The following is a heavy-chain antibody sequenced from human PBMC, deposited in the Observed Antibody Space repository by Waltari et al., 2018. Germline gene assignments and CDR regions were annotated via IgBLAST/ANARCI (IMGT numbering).Heavy chain of an antibody. D-gene: IGHD2-15*01. CDR2: VHGSGRT. Sequence: QLQLQESIPGLVKPSGTLSITAALSGYSSTSRYLWNWGRQSPGKGLEWIGQVHGSGRTNYNPSFASRVTVSLDTSNSQFSLKLTSATAADTAVYYCARDRGRGLYLDSWGPGTLVTVSP. J-gene: IGHJ4*02. CDR3: ARDRGRGLYLDS. CDR1: GYSSTSRYL. V-gene: IGHV4-4*02.